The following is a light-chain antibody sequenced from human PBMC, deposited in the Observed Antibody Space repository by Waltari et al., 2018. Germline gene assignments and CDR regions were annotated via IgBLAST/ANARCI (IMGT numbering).Light chain of an antibody. Sequence: QSALTQPASVSGSPGQSITISCTGTSSDVGGYNYVSWYQQHPGKAPKLMIYEVRNRPSGVSNRFSGSKSGNTASLTISGLQAEDEADYYCSSYTSSIFVVFGGGTKLTVL. CDR1: SSDVGGYNY. CDR3: SSYTSSIFVV. CDR2: EVR. J-gene: IGLJ2*01. V-gene: IGLV2-14*01.